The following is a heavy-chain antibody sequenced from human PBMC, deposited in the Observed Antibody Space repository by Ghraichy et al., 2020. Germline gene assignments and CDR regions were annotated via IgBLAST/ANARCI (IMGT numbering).Heavy chain of an antibody. CDR2: ISAYNGDT. D-gene: IGHD2-2*01. CDR3: AKFSQLLLYYYYYMDV. J-gene: IGHJ6*03. CDR1: GFPFTNYA. V-gene: IGHV1-18*01. Sequence: ASVKVSCKASGFPFTNYAITWVRQAPGQGLEWMGWISAYNGDTIYAQKFQGRVTMTADTPTSTAYMELRSLRSDDTAVYYCAKFSQLLLYYYYYMDVWGKGTTVTVSS.